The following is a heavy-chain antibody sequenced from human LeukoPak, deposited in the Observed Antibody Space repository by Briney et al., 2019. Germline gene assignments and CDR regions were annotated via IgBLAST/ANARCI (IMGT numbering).Heavy chain of an antibody. D-gene: IGHD1-26*01. CDR2: ISGSGGST. CDR1: GFTFSSYA. V-gene: IGHV3-23*01. CDR3: AKDPLIVGATSFDY. Sequence: GGPLRLSCAASGFTFSSYAMSWVRQAPGKGLEWVSAISGSGGSTYYADSVKGRFTISRDNSKNTLYLQMNSLRAEDTAVYYCAKDPLIVGATSFDYWGQGTLVTVSS. J-gene: IGHJ4*02.